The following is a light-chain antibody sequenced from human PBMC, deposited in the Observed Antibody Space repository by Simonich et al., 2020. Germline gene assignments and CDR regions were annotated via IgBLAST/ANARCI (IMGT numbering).Light chain of an antibody. V-gene: IGLV2-14*03. J-gene: IGLJ2*01. CDR3: SSYTSSSTLV. CDR2: DVS. Sequence: QSALTQPASVSGSPGQSITISCTGTSSDVGGYNYVSWYQQHPGKAPKLMIYDVSKRPSGVTNRVCGYEPGNKASLTISGLQAEDEADYYCSSYTSSSTLVFGGGTKLTVL. CDR1: SSDVGGYNY.